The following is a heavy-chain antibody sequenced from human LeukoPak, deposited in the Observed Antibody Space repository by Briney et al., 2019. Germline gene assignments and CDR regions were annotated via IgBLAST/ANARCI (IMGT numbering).Heavy chain of an antibody. CDR1: GFTFDDYA. Sequence: PGGSLRLSCAASGFTFDDYAMSWVRQASGKGLEWVGRIRSKANSYATAYAASVKGRFTISRDDSENTAYLQMNSLKTEDTAVYYCTRHQDIVVVPAANGLDYWGQGTLVTVSS. J-gene: IGHJ4*02. D-gene: IGHD2-2*01. V-gene: IGHV3-73*01. CDR2: IRSKANSYAT. CDR3: TRHQDIVVVPAANGLDY.